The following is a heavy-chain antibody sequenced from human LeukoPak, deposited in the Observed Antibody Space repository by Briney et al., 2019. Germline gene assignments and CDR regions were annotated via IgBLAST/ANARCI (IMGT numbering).Heavy chain of an antibody. V-gene: IGHV4-59*01. D-gene: IGHD3-3*01. Sequence: SETLSLTCTVSGGSISSYYWSWIRQPPGKGLEWIGYIYYSGNTNYNPSLKSRVTISVDTSKNQFSLKLSSVTAADTAVYYCASLWSEGNWENGFDPWGQGTLGTVSS. CDR3: ASLWSEGNWENGFDP. J-gene: IGHJ5*02. CDR1: GGSISSYY. CDR2: IYYSGNT.